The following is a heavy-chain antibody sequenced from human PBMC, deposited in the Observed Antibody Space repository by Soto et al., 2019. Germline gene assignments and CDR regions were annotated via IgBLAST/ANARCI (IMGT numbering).Heavy chain of an antibody. CDR1: GYTFTNYA. CDR2: INAGNGNT. Sequence: GASVKVSCKASGYTFTNYAMHWVRQAPGQRLEWMGWINAGNGNTKYSQKFQGRVTITRDTSASTAYMELSSLRSEDTAVYYCVRDLKQQILGYFYGMDVWGQGTTVTVSS. J-gene: IGHJ6*02. D-gene: IGHD6-13*01. V-gene: IGHV1-3*01. CDR3: VRDLKQQILGYFYGMDV.